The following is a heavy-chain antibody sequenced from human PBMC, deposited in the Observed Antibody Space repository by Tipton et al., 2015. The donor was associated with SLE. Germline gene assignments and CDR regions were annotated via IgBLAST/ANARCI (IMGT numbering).Heavy chain of an antibody. CDR1: GVTVSSNY. CDR2: LYPVGST. D-gene: IGHD2-8*02. V-gene: IGHV3-53*01. Sequence: GSLRLSCAASGVTVSSNYMTWVRQVPGKGLEYLSVLYPVGSTYYAGSVRGRFTISRDKSKNTLYLQMTSLGPEDTAVYYCARDLVGPPSRYYYGMDVWGQGTTVTVSS. J-gene: IGHJ6*02. CDR3: ARDLVGPPSRYYYGMDV.